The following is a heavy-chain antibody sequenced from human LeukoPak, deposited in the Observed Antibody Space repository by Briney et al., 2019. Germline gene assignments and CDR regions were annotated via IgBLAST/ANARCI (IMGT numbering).Heavy chain of an antibody. CDR2: IYYSGST. D-gene: IGHD6-13*01. CDR3: AVAAAGTEEFDY. V-gene: IGHV4-39*07. CDR1: GGSISSSSYY. Sequence: SETLSLTCTVSGGSISSSSYYWGWIRQPPGKGLEWIGSIYYSGSTYYNPPLKSRVTISVDTSKNQFSLKLSSVTAADTAVYYCAVAAAGTEEFDYWGQGTLVTVSS. J-gene: IGHJ4*02.